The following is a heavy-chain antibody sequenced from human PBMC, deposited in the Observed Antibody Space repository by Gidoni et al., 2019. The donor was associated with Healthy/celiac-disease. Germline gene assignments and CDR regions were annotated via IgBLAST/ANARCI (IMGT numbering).Heavy chain of an antibody. CDR3: ARRSAVKRYNDY. Sequence: QVQLQQWGAGLLTPSETLSLTCAVYGGSFSGYYWSWIRQPPGKGLEWIGEINHSGSTNYNPSLKSRVTISVDTSKNQFSLKLSSVTAADTAVYYCARRSAVKRYNDYWGQGTLVTVSS. J-gene: IGHJ4*02. D-gene: IGHD3-16*02. CDR1: GGSFSGYY. V-gene: IGHV4-34*01. CDR2: INHSGST.